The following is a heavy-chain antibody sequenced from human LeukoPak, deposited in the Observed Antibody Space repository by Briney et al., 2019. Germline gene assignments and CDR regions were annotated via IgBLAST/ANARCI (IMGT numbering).Heavy chain of an antibody. CDR3: ASLIEDYDFWSGYYTTYYFDY. V-gene: IGHV1-69*01. CDR1: GGTFSSYA. J-gene: IGHJ4*02. Sequence: GSSVKVSCKASGGTFSSYAISWVRQAPGQGLEWMGGIIPIFGTANYAQKFQGRVTITADESTSTAYMELSSLRSEDTAVYYCASLIEDYDFWSGYYTTYYFDYWGQGTLVTVSS. CDR2: IIPIFGTA. D-gene: IGHD3-3*01.